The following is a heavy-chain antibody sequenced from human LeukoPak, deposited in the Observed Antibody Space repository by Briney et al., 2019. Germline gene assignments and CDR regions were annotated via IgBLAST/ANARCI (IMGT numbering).Heavy chain of an antibody. V-gene: IGHV1-8*03. J-gene: IGHJ4*02. CDR1: GYTFTSYD. CDR3: ARGRRRRDIVVVPATWPMGY. Sequence: GASVKVSCKASGYTFTSYDINWVRQATGQGLEWMGWMNPNSGNTGYAQKFQGRVTITRNTSISTAYMELSSLRSEDTAMYYCARGRRRRDIVVVPATWPMGYWGQGTLVTVSS. CDR2: MNPNSGNT. D-gene: IGHD2-2*01.